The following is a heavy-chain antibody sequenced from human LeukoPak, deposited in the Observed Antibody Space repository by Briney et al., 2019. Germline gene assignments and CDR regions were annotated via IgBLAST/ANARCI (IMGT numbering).Heavy chain of an antibody. J-gene: IGHJ5*02. CDR3: AREEYCSSTSCYGPYNWFDP. CDR1: GYTFTSYG. D-gene: IGHD2-2*01. CDR2: ISAYNGNT. Sequence: ASVKVSCKASGYTFTSYGISWVRQAPGQGLEWMGWISAYNGNTNYAQKLQGRVTMTTDTSTSTAYMELRSLRSDDTAVYYCAREEYCSSTSCYGPYNWFDPWGQGTLVTVSS. V-gene: IGHV1-18*01.